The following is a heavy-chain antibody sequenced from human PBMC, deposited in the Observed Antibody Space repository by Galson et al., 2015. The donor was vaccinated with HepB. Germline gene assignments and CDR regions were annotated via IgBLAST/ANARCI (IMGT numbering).Heavy chain of an antibody. CDR3: ARDPVRYFAFPNWFDP. CDR2: ISAYHGNT. V-gene: IGHV1-18*01. D-gene: IGHD3-9*01. Sequence: SVKVSCKASGYTFTSYAISWVRQAPGQGLEWMGWISAYHGNTNYAQKLQGRVTMTTDTSTSTAYMELRSLRSDDTAVYYCARDPVRYFAFPNWFDPWFQGTLVTVSS. CDR1: GYTFTSYA. J-gene: IGHJ5*02.